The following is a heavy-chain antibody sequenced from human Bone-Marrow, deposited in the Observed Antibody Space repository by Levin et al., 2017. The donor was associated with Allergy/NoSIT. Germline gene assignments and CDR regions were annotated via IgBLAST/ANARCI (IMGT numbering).Heavy chain of an antibody. CDR3: ARGRKWLPPWGLDV. D-gene: IGHD3-22*01. Sequence: ASVKVSCKASGYTFTNYGINWVRQAPGQGLEWMGWISGYNANTHSTQKFQGRVTMSADTSTSTVYMELRSLRSDDTAVYYCARGRKWLPPWGLDVWGQGTTVTVSS. J-gene: IGHJ6*02. CDR1: GYTFTNYG. CDR2: ISGYNANT. V-gene: IGHV1-18*01.